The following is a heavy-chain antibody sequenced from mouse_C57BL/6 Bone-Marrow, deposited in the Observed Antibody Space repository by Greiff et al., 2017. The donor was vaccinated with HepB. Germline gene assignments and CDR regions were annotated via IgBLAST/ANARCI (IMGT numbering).Heavy chain of an antibody. CDR2: IRSKSNNYAT. CDR1: GFSFNTYA. CDR3: ARHALFYGAMDY. D-gene: IGHD1-1*01. V-gene: IGHV10-1*01. J-gene: IGHJ4*01. Sequence: EVKLQESGGGLVQPKGSLKLSCAASGFSFNTYAMNWVRQAPGKGLEWVARIRSKSNNYATYYADSVKDRFTISRDDSESMLYLQMNNLKTEDTAMYYCARHALFYGAMDYWGQGTSVTVSS.